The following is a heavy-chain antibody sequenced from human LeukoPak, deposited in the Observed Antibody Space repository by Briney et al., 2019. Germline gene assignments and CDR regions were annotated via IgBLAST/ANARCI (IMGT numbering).Heavy chain of an antibody. V-gene: IGHV4-39*07. CDR2: IYYSEST. Sequence: PSETLSLTCTVSGGSISSSSYYWGWIRQPPGKGLEWIGSIYYSESTYYNPSLKSRVTISVDASKNQFSLKLSSVTAADTAVYYCARGPQAYYYDSSGPDAFDIWGQGTMVTVSS. CDR1: GGSISSSSYY. D-gene: IGHD3-22*01. CDR3: ARGPQAYYYDSSGPDAFDI. J-gene: IGHJ3*02.